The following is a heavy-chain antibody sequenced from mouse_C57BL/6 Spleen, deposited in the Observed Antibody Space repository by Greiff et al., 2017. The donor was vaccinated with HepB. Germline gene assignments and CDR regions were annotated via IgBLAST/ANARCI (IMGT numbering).Heavy chain of an antibody. CDR3: ARLYYGRNWYFDV. V-gene: IGHV5-17*01. D-gene: IGHD1-1*01. Sequence: EVQGVESGGGLVKPGGSLKLYCAASGFTFSDYGMHWVRQAPEKGLEWVAYISSGSSTIYYADTVKGRFTISRDNAKNTLFLQMTSLRSEDTAMYYCARLYYGRNWYFDVWGTGTTVTVSS. CDR1: GFTFSDYG. CDR2: ISSGSSTI. J-gene: IGHJ1*03.